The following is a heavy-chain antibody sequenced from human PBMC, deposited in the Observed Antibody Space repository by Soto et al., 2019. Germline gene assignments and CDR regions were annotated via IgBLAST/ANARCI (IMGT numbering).Heavy chain of an antibody. Sequence: QITLKESGPTLVKPTQTLTPTCTFSGFSLSTSGVGVGWIRQPPGKALEWLALIYWDDDKRYSPSLKSRLTITKDTSKNQVVLTMTNMDPVDTATYYCAHSDLYSSGWDYYYYYYMDVWGKGTTVTVSS. J-gene: IGHJ6*03. CDR2: IYWDDDK. CDR1: GFSLSTSGVG. D-gene: IGHD6-19*01. V-gene: IGHV2-5*02. CDR3: AHSDLYSSGWDYYYYYYMDV.